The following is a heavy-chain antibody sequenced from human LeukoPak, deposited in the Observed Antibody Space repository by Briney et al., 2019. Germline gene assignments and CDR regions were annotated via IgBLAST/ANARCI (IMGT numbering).Heavy chain of an antibody. D-gene: IGHD6-6*01. Sequence: GGSLRLSCAASGCTFSSYWMSWVRQAPGKGLEWVANIKQDGSVEYYVVSVKGRFTISRDNAKESLYLQMNSLRAEDTAVYYCARIGYSSSSFDFWGQGTLVTVSS. J-gene: IGHJ4*02. V-gene: IGHV3-7*05. CDR3: ARIGYSSSSFDF. CDR2: IKQDGSVE. CDR1: GCTFSSYW.